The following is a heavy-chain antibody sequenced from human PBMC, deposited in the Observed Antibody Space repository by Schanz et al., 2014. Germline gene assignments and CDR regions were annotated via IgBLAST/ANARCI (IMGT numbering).Heavy chain of an antibody. Sequence: EVQLLESGGALEQPGGSLRLSCAASGITFSDYAMSWVRQAPGKGLEWVAVIYSGGSTYYADSVKGRFTISRDNSKNTLYLQMNSLRAEDTAVYYCARYYETSYYPLYYCDYWGQGTLVTVSS. CDR2: IYSGGST. CDR3: ARYYETSYYPLYYCDY. D-gene: IGHD3-22*01. CDR1: GITFSDYA. V-gene: IGHV3-66*01. J-gene: IGHJ4*02.